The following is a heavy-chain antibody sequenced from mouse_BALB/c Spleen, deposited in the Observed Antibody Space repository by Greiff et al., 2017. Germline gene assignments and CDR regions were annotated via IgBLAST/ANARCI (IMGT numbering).Heavy chain of an antibody. CDR2: ISYDGSN. CDR3: ARAGNYYGYGD. CDR1: GYSITSGYY. V-gene: IGHV3-6*02. Sequence: DVQLQESGPGLVKPSQSLSLTCSVTGYSITSGYYWNWIRQFPGNKLEWMGYISYDGSNNYNPSLKNRISITRDTSKNQFFLKLNSVTTEDTATYYCARAGNYYGYGDWGQGTTLTVSS. J-gene: IGHJ2*01. D-gene: IGHD1-2*01.